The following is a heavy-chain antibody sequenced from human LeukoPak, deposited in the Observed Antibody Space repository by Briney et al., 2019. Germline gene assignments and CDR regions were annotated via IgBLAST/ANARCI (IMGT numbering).Heavy chain of an antibody. V-gene: IGHV1-69*04. CDR3: ARAEYYYDSSGYLNLDY. Sequence: SVKVSCKASGGTFSSYAISWVRQAPGQGLEWMGRTIPILGIANYAQKFQGRVTITADKSTSTAYMELSSLRSEDTAVYYCARAEYYYDSSGYLNLDYWGQGTLVTVSS. D-gene: IGHD3-22*01. CDR1: GGTFSSYA. J-gene: IGHJ4*02. CDR2: TIPILGIA.